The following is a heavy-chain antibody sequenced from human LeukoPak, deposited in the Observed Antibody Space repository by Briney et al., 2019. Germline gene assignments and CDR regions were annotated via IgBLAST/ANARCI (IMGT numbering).Heavy chain of an antibody. CDR2: IYYSGST. V-gene: IGHV4-59*08. D-gene: IGHD2-2*01. CDR3: ARSIRGYQLAFDY. CDR1: GGSISNYY. Sequence: SKTLSLTCTVSGGSISNYYWSWIRQPPGKGLEWIGYIYYSGSTNYNPSLKSRVTISVDTSKNQFSLKLSSVTAADTAVYYCARSIRGYQLAFDYWGQGTLVTVSS. J-gene: IGHJ4*02.